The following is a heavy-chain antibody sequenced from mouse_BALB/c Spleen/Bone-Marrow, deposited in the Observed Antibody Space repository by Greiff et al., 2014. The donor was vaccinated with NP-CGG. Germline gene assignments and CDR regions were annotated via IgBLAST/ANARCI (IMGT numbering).Heavy chain of an antibody. CDR3: ARSGERYGAMDY. CDR2: ISNGGTYT. D-gene: IGHD1-1*02. V-gene: IGHV5-4*02. Sequence: EVMLVESGGGLVKPGGSLKLSCAASGFNFSDFYMFWFRQTPEKRLEWVATISNGGTYTYYPDSVKGQFTISRDNAKNNLYLQMSSRKSEDTAMYYCARSGERYGAMDYWGQGTSVTVTS. J-gene: IGHJ4*01. CDR1: GFNFSDFY.